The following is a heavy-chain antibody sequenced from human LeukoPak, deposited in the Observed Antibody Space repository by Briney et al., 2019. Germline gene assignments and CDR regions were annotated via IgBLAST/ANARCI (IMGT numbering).Heavy chain of an antibody. CDR3: AKDLGLSVGSTPFDY. D-gene: IGHD1-26*01. V-gene: IGHV3-23*01. Sequence: GGSLRLSCAASGFTFSSYAVSWVRQAPGKGLEWVSTISGSGDSTHYADSVQGRFTISRDNFQNTLSLQMNSLRADDTAVYYCAKDLGLSVGSTPFDYWGQGTLVTVSS. CDR2: ISGSGDST. J-gene: IGHJ4*02. CDR1: GFTFSSYA.